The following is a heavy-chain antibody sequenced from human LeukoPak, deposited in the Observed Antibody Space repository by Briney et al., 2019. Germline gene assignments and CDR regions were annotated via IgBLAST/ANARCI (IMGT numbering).Heavy chain of an antibody. CDR3: ARDYSGSYSAPPNFDY. D-gene: IGHD1-26*01. Sequence: SVKVSCKASGGTFSSYAISWVRQPPGQGLEWMGGIIPIFGTANYAQKFQGRVTITADESTSTAYMELSSLRSEDTAVYYCARDYSGSYSAPPNFDYWGQGTMVTVSS. V-gene: IGHV1-69*13. CDR2: IIPIFGTA. J-gene: IGHJ4*02. CDR1: GGTFSSYA.